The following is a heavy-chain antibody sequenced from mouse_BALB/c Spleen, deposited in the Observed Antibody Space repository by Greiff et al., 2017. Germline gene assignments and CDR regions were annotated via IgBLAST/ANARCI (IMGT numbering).Heavy chain of an antibody. J-gene: IGHJ1*01. Sequence: VHLVESGPGLVQPSQSLSITCTVSGFSLTSYGVHWVRQSPGKGLEWLGVIWSGGSTDYNAAFISRLSISKDNSKSQVFFKMNSLQANDTAIYYCARGGWLLQYFDVWGAGTTVTVSS. D-gene: IGHD2-3*01. CDR3: ARGGWLLQYFDV. CDR1: GFSLTSYG. V-gene: IGHV2-2*02. CDR2: IWSGGST.